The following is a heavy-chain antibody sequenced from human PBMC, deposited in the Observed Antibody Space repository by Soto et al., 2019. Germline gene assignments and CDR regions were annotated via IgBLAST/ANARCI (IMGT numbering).Heavy chain of an antibody. Sequence: QVHLQESGPGLVKPSGTLSLTCTVSVDSIAAGDSIGTYYWSWIRQPPCKEVEWMGYIQKSGGTRNNPYLRGRVTVPVATSKKQFYLRMTSVTDADTAVDSCARGHFRVINSYFYFSSVDVWGKGTTVTVSS. J-gene: IGHJ6*03. CDR3: ARGHFRVINSYFYFSSVDV. CDR2: IQKSGGT. CDR1: VDSIAAGDSIGTYY. V-gene: IGHV4-61*01. D-gene: IGHD3-3*01.